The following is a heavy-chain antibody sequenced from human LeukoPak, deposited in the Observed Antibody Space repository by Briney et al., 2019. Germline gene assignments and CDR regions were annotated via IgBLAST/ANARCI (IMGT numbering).Heavy chain of an antibody. CDR2: IYPGDSDT. Sequence: GESLKISCKGSGYSFTSYWIGWVRQMPGKGLEWMGIIYPGDSDTRYSPSFQGQVTISADKSISTAYLQWSSLEASDTAMYYCARRGIVVAGGSASPRGTWWFDPWGQGTLVTVSS. J-gene: IGHJ5*02. D-gene: IGHD2-15*01. V-gene: IGHV5-51*01. CDR3: ARRGIVVAGGSASPRGTWWFDP. CDR1: GYSFTSYW.